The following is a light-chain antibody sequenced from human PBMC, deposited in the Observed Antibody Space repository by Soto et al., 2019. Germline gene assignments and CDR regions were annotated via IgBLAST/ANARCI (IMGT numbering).Light chain of an antibody. CDR3: CSYAGSSTVV. Sequence: QSALTQPASVSGSPGQSITISCTGTSSDVGSYNLVSWYQQHPGKAPKLMIYEGSKRPSGVSNRFSGSKSSNTASLTISGLQDEDEADYYCCSYAGSSTVVFGGGTKLTVL. V-gene: IGLV2-23*01. CDR1: SSDVGSYNL. J-gene: IGLJ2*01. CDR2: EGS.